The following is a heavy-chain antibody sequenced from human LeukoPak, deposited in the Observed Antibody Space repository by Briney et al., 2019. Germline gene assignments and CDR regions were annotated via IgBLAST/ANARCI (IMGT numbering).Heavy chain of an antibody. Sequence: SETLSLTCTVSGGSTSGNYWSWIRQSPGKGLEWLAYIYDSGTINYNPSLKRRATISIDRSKNQSSLELTSVTAADTAVYYYASLPILGASYAFDLWGQGTMVTVSS. J-gene: IGHJ3*01. CDR1: GGSTSGNY. CDR3: ASLPILGASYAFDL. CDR2: IYDSGTI. D-gene: IGHD1-26*01. V-gene: IGHV4-59*08.